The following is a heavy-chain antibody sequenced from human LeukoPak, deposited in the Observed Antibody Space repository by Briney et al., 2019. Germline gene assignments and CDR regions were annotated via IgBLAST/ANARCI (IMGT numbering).Heavy chain of an antibody. Sequence: GASVKVSCKASGGTFSIYAISWVRQAPGQGLEWMGGIIPIFGTANYAQKFQGRVTITTDESTSTAYMELSSLRSEDTAVYYCAMPSIAAAGYFDYWGQGTLVTVSS. CDR1: GGTFSIYA. V-gene: IGHV1-69*05. J-gene: IGHJ4*02. CDR2: IIPIFGTA. CDR3: AMPSIAAAGYFDY. D-gene: IGHD6-13*01.